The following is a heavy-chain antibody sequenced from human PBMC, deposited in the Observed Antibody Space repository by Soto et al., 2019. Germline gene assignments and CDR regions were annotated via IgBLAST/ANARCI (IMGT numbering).Heavy chain of an antibody. CDR2: ISYDGSNK. CDR1: GFPFSSYA. V-gene: IGHV3-30-3*01. CDR3: ASSGGELLLDY. Sequence: QVQLVESGGGVVKPRRSLRLSCAASGFPFSSYAMHWVRQAPGTGLEGVAVISYDGSNKCYADSVKGRFTISRDNSKNTLYLQMNSLRAEDTAVYYGASSGGELLLDYWGQGTLVTVSS. D-gene: IGHD1-26*01. J-gene: IGHJ4*02.